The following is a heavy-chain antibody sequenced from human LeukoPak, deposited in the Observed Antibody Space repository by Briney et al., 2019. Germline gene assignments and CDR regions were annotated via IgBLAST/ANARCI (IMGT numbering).Heavy chain of an antibody. Sequence: ASVKVSCKVSGYILTELSMHWVRQAPGKGLEWMGGFDPEDGETIYAQKFQGRVTMTRDTSTSTVYMELSSLRSEDTAVYYCARGSIVGAKTLGFGAFDIWGQGTMVTVSS. J-gene: IGHJ3*02. V-gene: IGHV1-24*01. CDR3: ARGSIVGAKTLGFGAFDI. D-gene: IGHD1-26*01. CDR1: GYILTELS. CDR2: FDPEDGET.